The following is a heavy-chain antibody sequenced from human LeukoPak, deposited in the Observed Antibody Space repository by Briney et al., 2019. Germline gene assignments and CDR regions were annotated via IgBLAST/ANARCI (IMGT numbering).Heavy chain of an antibody. CDR1: GFTFSSYW. D-gene: IGHD4-17*01. J-gene: IGHJ4*02. CDR3: ARGVRLRTVTIYDY. V-gene: IGHV3-74*01. CDR2: INSDGSST. Sequence: GGSLRLSCAASGFTFSSYWMPWVRQAPGKGLVWVSRINSDGSSTSYADTVKGRFTISRDNAKNTLYLQMNSLRAEDTAVYYCARGVRLRTVTIYDYWGQGTLVTVSS.